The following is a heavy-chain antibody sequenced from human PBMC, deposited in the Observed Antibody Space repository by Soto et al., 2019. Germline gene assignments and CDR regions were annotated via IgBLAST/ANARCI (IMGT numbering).Heavy chain of an antibody. V-gene: IGHV3-53*01. J-gene: IGHJ4*02. CDR1: GFTVSDS. CDR3: ARDASGPFDY. CDR2: IHSDGST. D-gene: IGHD6-19*01. Sequence: GGSLRLSCSVTGFTVSDSMSWVRQAPGKGLECVSFIHSDGSTHYTDSVRGRFTISRDNSKNTLYLQMDRLRVDDTAVYFCARDASGPFDYWGQGTLVTVSS.